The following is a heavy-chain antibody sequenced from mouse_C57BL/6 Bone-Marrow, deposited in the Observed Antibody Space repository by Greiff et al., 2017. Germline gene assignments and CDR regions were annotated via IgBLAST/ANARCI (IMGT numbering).Heavy chain of an antibody. D-gene: IGHD1-1*01. Sequence: EVQLQQSGAELVRPGASVKLSCTASGFNIKDDYMHWVKQRPEQGLEWIGWIDPENGDTEYASKFQGKATITADTSSNTAYLQLSSLTSEDTAVYYCTREGPITTVARRNFDYWGQGTTLTVSS. J-gene: IGHJ2*01. CDR2: IDPENGDT. CDR1: GFNIKDDY. V-gene: IGHV14-4*01. CDR3: TREGPITTVARRNFDY.